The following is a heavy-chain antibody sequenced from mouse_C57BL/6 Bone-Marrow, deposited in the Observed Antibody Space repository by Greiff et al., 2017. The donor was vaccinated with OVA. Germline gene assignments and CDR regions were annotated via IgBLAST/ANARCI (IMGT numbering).Heavy chain of an antibody. CDR3: ARGEGPWYFDV. J-gene: IGHJ1*03. D-gene: IGHD3-3*01. CDR2: IYPGDGDT. CDR1: GYAFSSSW. Sequence: VQLVESGPELVKPGASVKISCKASGYAFSSSWMNWVKQRPGKGLEWIGRIYPGDGDTNYNGKFKGKATLTADKSSSTAYMQLSSLTSEDSAVYFCARGEGPWYFDVWGTGTTVTVSS. V-gene: IGHV1-82*01.